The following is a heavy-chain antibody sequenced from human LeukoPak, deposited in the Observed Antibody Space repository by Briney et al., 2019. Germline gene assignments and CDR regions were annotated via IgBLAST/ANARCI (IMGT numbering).Heavy chain of an antibody. CDR1: GFAFSSYA. D-gene: IGHD3-22*01. Sequence: GGSLRLSCAASGFAFSSYAMSWVRQAPGKGLEWVSYISGSSRTIYYADSVKGRFTISRDNAKNSLHLQINSLRDEDTAVYYCAIRGYYDTTYAYDYHAMDVWGQGIAVTVSS. CDR2: ISGSSRTI. V-gene: IGHV3-48*02. CDR3: AIRGYYDTTYAYDYHAMDV. J-gene: IGHJ6*02.